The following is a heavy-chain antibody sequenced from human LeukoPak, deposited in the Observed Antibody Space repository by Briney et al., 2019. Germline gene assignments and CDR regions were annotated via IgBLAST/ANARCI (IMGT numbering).Heavy chain of an antibody. V-gene: IGHV1-2*02. CDR3: ARGGGSSGSYYYWFDP. D-gene: IGHD3-10*01. CDR1: GYTFTGCY. CDR2: INPDSGGT. J-gene: IGHJ5*02. Sequence: GASVKVSCKGSGYTFTGCYLHWVRQAPGQGLEWMGWINPDSGGTNYAQRFQGRVSMTSDASTATAYMELRSLTSDDTAVYYCARGGGSSGSYYYWFDPWGQGTLVTVSS.